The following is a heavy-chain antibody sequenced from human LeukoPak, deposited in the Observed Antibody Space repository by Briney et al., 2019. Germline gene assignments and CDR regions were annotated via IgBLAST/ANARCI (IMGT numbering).Heavy chain of an antibody. V-gene: IGHV1-58*02. J-gene: IGHJ5*02. D-gene: IGHD4-17*01. Sequence: SVKVSCKASGFTFTSSAMQWVRQARGQRLEWIGWIVVGSGNINYAQKFQERVTITRDMSTSTAYMELSSLRSEDTAVYYCAAAYYGDTVHPPTGFDLWGQGTLVTVSS. CDR1: GFTFTSSA. CDR2: IVVGSGNI. CDR3: AAAYYGDTVHPPTGFDL.